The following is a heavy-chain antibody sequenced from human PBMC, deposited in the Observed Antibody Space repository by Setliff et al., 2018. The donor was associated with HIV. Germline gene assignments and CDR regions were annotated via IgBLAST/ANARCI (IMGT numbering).Heavy chain of an antibody. Sequence: SETLSLTCTVSGYSVNSDYLWCWIRQPPGKGLEWIGSVYHSGSTYYNPSLRSRVIISVDKSKNQFSLKLISLTAADTAVYYCARHNVITYGGLLFDYYYYGMDVWGQGTLVTVSS. CDR3: ARHNVITYGGLLFDYYYYGMDV. CDR1: GYSVNSDYL. V-gene: IGHV4-38-2*02. J-gene: IGHJ6*02. CDR2: VYHSGST. D-gene: IGHD3-16*01.